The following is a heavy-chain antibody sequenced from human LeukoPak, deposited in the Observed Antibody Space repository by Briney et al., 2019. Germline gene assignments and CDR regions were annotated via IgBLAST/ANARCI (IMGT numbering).Heavy chain of an antibody. CDR2: IYYSGST. V-gene: IGHV4-59*01. Sequence: SETLSLTCTVSGGSISSYYWSWIRQPPGKGLEWIGYIYYSGSTNYNPSLKSRVTISVDTSKNQFSLKLSSVTAADTAVYYCARVALETTVTTTYFDYWGQGTLVTVSS. D-gene: IGHD4-17*01. J-gene: IGHJ4*02. CDR3: ARVALETTVTTTYFDY. CDR1: GGSISSYY.